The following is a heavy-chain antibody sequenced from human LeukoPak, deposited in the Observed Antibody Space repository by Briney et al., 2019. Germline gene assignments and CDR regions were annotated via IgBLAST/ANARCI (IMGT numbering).Heavy chain of an antibody. D-gene: IGHD3-22*01. Sequence: PGGSLRLSCAASGFTFSSYGMHWVRQAPGKGPEWVAFIRYDGSNKYYADSVKGRFTISRDNSKNTLYLQMNSLRAEDTAVYYCASHQDYYDSSGWDYFDYWGQGTLVTVSS. V-gene: IGHV3-30*02. J-gene: IGHJ4*02. CDR1: GFTFSSYG. CDR2: IRYDGSNK. CDR3: ASHQDYYDSSGWDYFDY.